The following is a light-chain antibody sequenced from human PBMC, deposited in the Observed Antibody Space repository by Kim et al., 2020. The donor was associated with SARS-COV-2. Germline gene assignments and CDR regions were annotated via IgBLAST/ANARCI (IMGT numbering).Light chain of an antibody. Sequence: SLSPGQTASITCSGNKLGDKYACWYQKKPGQSPVLVIYQDSKRPSGIPERFSGSNSGNTATLTISGTQAMDEADYYCQAWDSSTVVFGGGTQLTVL. CDR1: KLGDKY. V-gene: IGLV3-1*01. CDR3: QAWDSSTVV. J-gene: IGLJ2*01. CDR2: QDS.